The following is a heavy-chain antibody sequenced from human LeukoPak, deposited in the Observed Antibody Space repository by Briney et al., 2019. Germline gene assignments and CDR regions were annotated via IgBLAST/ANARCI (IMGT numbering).Heavy chain of an antibody. CDR2: ISGSGGST. J-gene: IGHJ4*02. CDR3: AKEAMPLVVVAATVDY. Sequence: RGSLRLSCAASGFTFSSYAMSWVRQAPGKGLEWVSAISGSGGSTYYADSVKGRFTISRDNSKNTLYLQMNSLRAEDTAVYYCAKEAMPLVVVAATVDYWGQGTLVTVSS. V-gene: IGHV3-23*01. CDR1: GFTFSSYA. D-gene: IGHD2-15*01.